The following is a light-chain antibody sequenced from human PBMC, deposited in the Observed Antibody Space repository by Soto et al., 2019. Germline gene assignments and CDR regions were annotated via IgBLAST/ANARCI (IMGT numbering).Light chain of an antibody. CDR2: GAS. J-gene: IGKJ1*01. CDR3: QQYGSSPRT. V-gene: IGKV3-20*01. Sequence: EIVLTQYPPTLSLFPGERATLSFRASQSVSSYLAWYQQKPGQAPRLLIYGASSRATGIPDRFSGSVYGTDFNLTISRLETEDFAVYYCQQYGSSPRTFGQGTKVDIK. CDR1: QSVSSY.